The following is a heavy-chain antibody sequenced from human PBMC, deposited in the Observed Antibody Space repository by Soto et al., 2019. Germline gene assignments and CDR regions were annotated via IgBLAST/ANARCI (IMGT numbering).Heavy chain of an antibody. V-gene: IGHV3-23*01. CDR3: ARDSCRCGDDAVVICCQTPSFSDS. D-gene: IGHD2-15*01. CDR2: ISGSGGST. CDR1: GFTFGRYA. Sequence: GGCLRVSCAASGFTFGRYAMSWVRPAPGKGLEWVSAISGSGGSTYYADSVKGRFTISRDHSKNTLYLQMNSLRAEDTAVYYCARDSCRCGDDAVVICCQTPSFSDS. J-gene: IGHJ5*01.